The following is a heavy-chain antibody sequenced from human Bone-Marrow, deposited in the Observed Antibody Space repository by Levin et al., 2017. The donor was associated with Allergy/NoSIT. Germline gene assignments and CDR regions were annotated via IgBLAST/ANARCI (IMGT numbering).Heavy chain of an antibody. CDR2: IYYTGSA. D-gene: IGHD3-16*01. V-gene: IGHV4-31*03. CDR1: GDSISTGGYY. Sequence: KASETLSLTCSVSGDSISTGGYYWGWIRQHPGRGLEWIGYIYYTGSAYYNPSLMSRASISLDTSKNQFSLRLSSVTAADTAMFYCASGVFEKGAYTFDVWGQGTTVTVSS. J-gene: IGHJ3*01. CDR3: ASGVFEKGAYTFDV.